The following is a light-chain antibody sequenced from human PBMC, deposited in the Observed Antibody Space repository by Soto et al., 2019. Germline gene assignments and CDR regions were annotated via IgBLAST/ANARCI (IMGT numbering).Light chain of an antibody. CDR2: DAS. Sequence: EIVMKQSPPTLSVSTGDRATLSCRASQSVSSALAWYQHKPGQAPRLLFYDASTRATGIPARFSGSGSGTEFTLTISSLQSEDFAVYYSPHYHGWPIPFGQRTR. V-gene: IGKV3-15*01. CDR3: PHYHGWPIP. CDR1: QSVSSA. J-gene: IGKJ5*01.